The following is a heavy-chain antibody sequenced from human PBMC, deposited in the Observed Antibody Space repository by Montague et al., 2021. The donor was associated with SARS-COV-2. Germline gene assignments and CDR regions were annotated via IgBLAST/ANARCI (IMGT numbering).Heavy chain of an antibody. D-gene: IGHD1-1*01. V-gene: IGHV4-59*01. CDR3: ARAQTICFIANCVNYFDY. CDR1: GDSISSYY. Sequence: SETLSLTCSVSGDSISSYYWSWIRKSPGRGQDWIGHNYYTGSAKNYYSLKSRVSISVDTSRRQISLNLKSVTAADTAVYYCARAQTICFIANCVNYFDYWGQGAQVTVSS. CDR2: NYYTGSA. J-gene: IGHJ4*02.